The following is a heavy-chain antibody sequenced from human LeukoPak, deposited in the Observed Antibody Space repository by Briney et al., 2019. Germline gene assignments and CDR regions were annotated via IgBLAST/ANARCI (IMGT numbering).Heavy chain of an antibody. J-gene: IGHJ4*02. D-gene: IGHD3-22*01. CDR2: MNPNSGNT. CDR3: ARDGSSGPLVVH. Sequence: GASVKVSCKASGYTFTSYDINWVRQATGQGLEWMGWMNPNSGNTGYAQKFQGRVTITRNASISTAYMELSSLRSEDTAVYYCARDGSSGPLVVHWGQGTLVTVFS. V-gene: IGHV1-8*03. CDR1: GYTFTSYD.